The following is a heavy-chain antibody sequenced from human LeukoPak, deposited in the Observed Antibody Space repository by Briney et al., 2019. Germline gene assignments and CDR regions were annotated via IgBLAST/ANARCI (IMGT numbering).Heavy chain of an antibody. D-gene: IGHD2-2*01. CDR2: INPNSGGT. V-gene: IGHV1-2*02. J-gene: IGHJ6*02. Sequence: ASVKVSCKASGYTFTGYYMHWVRQAPGQGLEWMGWINPNSGGTNYAQKFQGRVTMTRDTSISTAYMELSRLRSDDTAVYYCARVVPAATGYGMGVWGQGTTVTVSS. CDR1: GYTFTGYY. CDR3: ARVVPAATGYGMGV.